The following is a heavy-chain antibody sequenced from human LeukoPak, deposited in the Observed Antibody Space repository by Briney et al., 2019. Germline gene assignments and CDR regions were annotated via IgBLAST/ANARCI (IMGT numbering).Heavy chain of an antibody. Sequence: ASVKVSCKASGYTFTSYDINWVRQATGQGLEWMGWMNPNSGNTGYAQKFQGRVTMTRSTSISTAYMELSSLRSEDTAVYYCALSDILTPELDYWGQGTLVTVSS. CDR2: MNPNSGNT. J-gene: IGHJ4*02. CDR1: GYTFTSYD. CDR3: ALSDILTPELDY. D-gene: IGHD3-9*01. V-gene: IGHV1-8*01.